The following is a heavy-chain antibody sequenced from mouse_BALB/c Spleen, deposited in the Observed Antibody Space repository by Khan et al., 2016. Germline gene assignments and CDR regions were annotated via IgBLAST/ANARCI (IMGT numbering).Heavy chain of an antibody. CDR3: PRGYDWYFDV. CDR2: INPGSGGT. D-gene: IGHD2-14*01. V-gene: IGHV1-54*01. Sequence: QVQLQQSGAELVRPGTSVKVSCKASGYAFTNYLIEWVKQRPGQGLEWIGVINPGSGGTNYNEKFRGKATLTADKSSSIAYMQLSSLTPDDSAVYFCPRGYDWYFDVWGAGTTVTVSS. J-gene: IGHJ1*01. CDR1: GYAFTNYL.